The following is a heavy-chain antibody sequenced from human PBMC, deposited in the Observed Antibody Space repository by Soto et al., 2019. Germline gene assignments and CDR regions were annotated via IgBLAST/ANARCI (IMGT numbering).Heavy chain of an antibody. Sequence: GGSLRLSCAASGFTVSSNYMSWVRQAPGKGLEWVSVIYSGGSTYYADSVKGRFTISRDNSKNTLYLQMNSLRAEDTAVYYCAKDGSYSSSWPYYFDHWGQGTLVTVSS. CDR1: GFTVSSNY. D-gene: IGHD6-13*01. J-gene: IGHJ4*02. CDR2: IYSGGST. V-gene: IGHV3-66*01. CDR3: AKDGSYSSSWPYYFDH.